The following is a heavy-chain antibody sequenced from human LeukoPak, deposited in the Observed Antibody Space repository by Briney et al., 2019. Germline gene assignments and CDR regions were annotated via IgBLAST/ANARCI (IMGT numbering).Heavy chain of an antibody. D-gene: IGHD2-2*01. CDR1: GYTFTSYD. CDR2: MNPNSGNT. CDR3: AKFNIVVEPAAAFEY. Sequence: ASVKVSCKASGYTFTSYDINWVRQATGQGLEWMGWMNPNSGNTGYAQKFQGRVTMTRNTSISTAYMELSSLRSEDTATYYCAKFNIVVEPAAAFEYWGQGTLVTVSS. V-gene: IGHV1-8*01. J-gene: IGHJ4*02.